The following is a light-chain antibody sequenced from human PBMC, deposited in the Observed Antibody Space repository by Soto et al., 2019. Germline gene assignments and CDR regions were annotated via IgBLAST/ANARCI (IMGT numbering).Light chain of an antibody. V-gene: IGLV8-61*01. CDR3: VLDMGSGAYVV. Sequence: QAVVTQEPSFSVSPGGTVTLTCGLSSGSVSTSYYPSWYQQTPGQAPRTLIYSTNTRSSGVPDRFSGSILGNKAALTITGAQADDESDYSCVLDMGSGAYVVFGGGTKMTVL. CDR2: STN. CDR1: SGSVSTSYY. J-gene: IGLJ2*01.